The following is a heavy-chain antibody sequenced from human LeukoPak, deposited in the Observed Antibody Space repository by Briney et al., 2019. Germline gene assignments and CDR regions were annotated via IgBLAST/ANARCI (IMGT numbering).Heavy chain of an antibody. D-gene: IGHD1-7*01. CDR3: ARASNWNYDVDY. CDR1: GYTFTGYY. CDR2: INPNSGGT. J-gene: IGHJ4*02. V-gene: IGHV1-2*02. Sequence: ASVKVSCKASGYTFTGYYMHWVRQAPGQGLEWMGWINPNSGGTNYAQKFQGRVTMTRDTSISTVYMELSSLRSEDTAVYYCARASNWNYDVDYWGQGTLVTVSS.